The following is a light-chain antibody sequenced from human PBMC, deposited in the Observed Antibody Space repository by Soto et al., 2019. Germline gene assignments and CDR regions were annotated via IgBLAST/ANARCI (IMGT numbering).Light chain of an antibody. CDR3: MQTLQTPWT. J-gene: IGKJ1*01. CDR1: QSLLYGNGDNF. Sequence: DIGMTQSTLSLPVTPGEPASISCRSSQSLLYGNGDNFLDWYLQKPGQSPQLLIYLGSNRASGVPDRFSGSGSGTDFTLKISRVEAEDVGVYYCMQTLQTPWTFGQGTKVDIK. CDR2: LGS. V-gene: IGKV2-28*01.